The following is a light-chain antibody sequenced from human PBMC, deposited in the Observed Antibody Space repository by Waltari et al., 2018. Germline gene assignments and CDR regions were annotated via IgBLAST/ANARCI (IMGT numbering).Light chain of an antibody. J-gene: IGKJ2*01. CDR3: MQGLQVPYT. Sequence: VLSQPPLSLHAPPGDPASISCRSSQCLLHNRGCHYLHWYQQKPGQSPQLLIYLDSNRASGVPDRFSGSGSGTDFTLKITRVEAEDVGVYYCMQGLQVPYTFGQGTKLEI. CDR2: LDS. CDR1: QCLLHNRGCHY. V-gene: IGKV2-28*01.